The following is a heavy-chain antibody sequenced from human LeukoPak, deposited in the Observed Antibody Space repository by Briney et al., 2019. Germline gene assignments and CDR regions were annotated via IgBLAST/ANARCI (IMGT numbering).Heavy chain of an antibody. CDR1: GYTFNSYG. V-gene: IGHV1-18*01. CDR2: ISVYNGNT. CDR3: ARIDIVVVPAAAYGMDV. J-gene: IGHJ6*02. Sequence: ASVKVSCKASGYTFNSYGISWVRQAPGQGLEWMGWISVYNGNTNYAQKLQGRVTMTTDTSTGTAYMELRSLRSDDTAVYYCARIDIVVVPAAAYGMDVWGQGTTVTVSS. D-gene: IGHD2-2*01.